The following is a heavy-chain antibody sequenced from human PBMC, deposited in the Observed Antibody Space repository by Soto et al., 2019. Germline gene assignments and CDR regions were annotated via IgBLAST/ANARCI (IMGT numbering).Heavy chain of an antibody. CDR1: GGSFSGYY. V-gene: IGHV4-34*01. CDR3: ARGKEGVYGSGERWFDP. Sequence: QVQLQQWGAGLLKPSETLSLTCAVYGGSFSGYYWSWIRQPPGKGLEWIGEINHSGSTNYNPSLKSRVNISVDTSKNQFSLKLSSVTAADTAVYYCARGKEGVYGSGERWFDPWGQGTLVTVSS. CDR2: INHSGST. J-gene: IGHJ5*02. D-gene: IGHD3-10*01.